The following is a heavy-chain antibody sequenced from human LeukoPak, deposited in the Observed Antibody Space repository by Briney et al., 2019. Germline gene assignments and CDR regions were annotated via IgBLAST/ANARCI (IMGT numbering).Heavy chain of an antibody. CDR1: GFTVSSNY. J-gene: IGHJ4*02. D-gene: IGHD3-3*01. CDR3: ARETTIFGVVIDY. V-gene: IGHV3-66*02. CDR2: IYSGGST. Sequence: AGGSLRLSCVASGFTVSSNYMSWVRQAPGKGLEWVSVIYSGGSTYYADSVKGRFTISRDNSKNTLYLQMNSLRAEDTAVYYCARETTIFGVVIDYWGQGTLVTVSS.